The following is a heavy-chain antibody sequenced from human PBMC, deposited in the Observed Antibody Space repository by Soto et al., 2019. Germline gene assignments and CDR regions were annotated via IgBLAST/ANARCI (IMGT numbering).Heavy chain of an antibody. CDR1: GYIFTAYW. CDR2: IYPGDSDP. Sequence: GESLKISCKGSGYIFTAYWIGWVRQMPGEGLEWMGIIYPGDSDPRYSPSLQGQVTISADKSINTAYLQWSSLKASDTAMYYCATQMATSQDAFDIWGLGTMVTVS. J-gene: IGHJ3*02. CDR3: ATQMATSQDAFDI. V-gene: IGHV5-51*01.